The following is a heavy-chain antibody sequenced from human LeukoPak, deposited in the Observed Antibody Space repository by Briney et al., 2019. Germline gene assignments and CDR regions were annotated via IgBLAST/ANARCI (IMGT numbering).Heavy chain of an antibody. CDR3: ARLRPYYDFWSGQTGGRGERLGEAFDI. J-gene: IGHJ3*02. D-gene: IGHD3-3*01. V-gene: IGHV4-39*01. CDR1: GGSISSSSYY. CDR2: IYYSGST. Sequence: SETLSLTCTVSGGSISSSSYYWGWIRQPPGKGLEWIGSIYYSGSTYYNPSLKSRVTISVDTSKNQFSLKLSSVTAADTAVYYCARLRPYYDFWSGQTGGRGERLGEAFDIWGQGTMVTVSS.